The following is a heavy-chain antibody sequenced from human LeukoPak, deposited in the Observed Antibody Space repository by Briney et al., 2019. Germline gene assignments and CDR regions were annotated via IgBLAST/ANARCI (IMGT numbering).Heavy chain of an antibody. CDR2: INPGDSDT. CDR1: GYNFASYW. D-gene: IGHD2-2*01. CDR3: TRYQLHLWRNYYGY. J-gene: IGHJ4*02. V-gene: IGHV5-51*01. Sequence: GESLKISCKGSGYNFASYWIGWVRQMPGKGLEWMGNINPGDSDTRYSPSFQGQVTMTVDKAINTAYLHWISLKASDTAMYYCTRYQLHLWRNYYGYWRWGPLILVSA.